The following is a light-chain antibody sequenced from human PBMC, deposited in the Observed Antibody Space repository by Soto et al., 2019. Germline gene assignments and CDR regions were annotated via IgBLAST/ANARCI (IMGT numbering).Light chain of an antibody. Sequence: IVLTQSPATLSLSPGERATLSCRASQRINSNLAWYQQKPGLGPRLLIYGPSNSATGVPARFSGSGAGTDVTLTISGLEPEDSEVYYCQQRDIGFTFGQGTRLEIK. CDR3: QQRDIGFT. V-gene: IGKV3D-11*01. J-gene: IGKJ5*01. CDR2: GPS. CDR1: QRINSN.